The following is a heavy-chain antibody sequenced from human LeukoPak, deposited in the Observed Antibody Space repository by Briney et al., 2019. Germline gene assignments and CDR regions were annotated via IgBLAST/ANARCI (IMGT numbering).Heavy chain of an antibody. V-gene: IGHV3-21*01. J-gene: IGHJ4*02. CDR1: GFTFSSYS. CDR3: ARDLGPPGWFGEEGPGKDDY. CDR2: ISSSSSYI. D-gene: IGHD3-10*01. Sequence: GGSLRLSCAASGFTFSSYSMNWVRQAPGKGLEWVSSISSSSSYIYYADSVKGRFTISRDNAKNSLYLQMNSLRAEDTAVYYCARDLGPPGWFGEEGPGKDDYWGQGTLVTVSS.